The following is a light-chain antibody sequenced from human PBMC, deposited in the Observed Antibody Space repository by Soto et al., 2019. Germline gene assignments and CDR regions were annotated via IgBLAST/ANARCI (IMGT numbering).Light chain of an antibody. CDR2: DAS. V-gene: IGKV1-39*01. J-gene: IGKJ5*01. Sequence: DIQITQSRSSLPACLVNIVSITCRASQSISTYLNWYQKKPGKAPNLLIYDASRLQSGVPSRFSGSGGGTDFTLSISSVQPEDFATYFCQQSYMDPITFGQGT. CDR3: QQSYMDPIT. CDR1: QSISTY.